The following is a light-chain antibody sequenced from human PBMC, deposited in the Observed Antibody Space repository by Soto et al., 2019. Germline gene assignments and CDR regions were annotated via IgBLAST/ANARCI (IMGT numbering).Light chain of an antibody. V-gene: IGKV3-20*01. Sequence: EIVLTQSPGTLSLSPGERATLSFXXSQSVSSRLAWYQQKPGQAPRLLISGSSSRATGIPDRFSGSGSGTDFTLTISRLEPEDFALYYCQHYVERAPITFGQGTRLEI. CDR3: QHYVERAPIT. CDR2: GSS. CDR1: QSVSSR. J-gene: IGKJ5*01.